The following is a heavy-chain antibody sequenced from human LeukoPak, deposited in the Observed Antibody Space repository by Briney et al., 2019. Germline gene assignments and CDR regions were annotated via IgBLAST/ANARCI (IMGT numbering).Heavy chain of an antibody. CDR2: INTYNGNT. V-gene: IGHV1-18*01. J-gene: IGHJ4*02. CDR1: GYTFTSYG. Sequence: WASVEVSCKASGYTFTSYGISWARQAPGQGLEWMGWINTYNGNTNYAQKLQDRVTLTTDTSTSTAYMELRSLRSDDTAVYYCARAAYYYDSSGYYLSYWGQGTLVTVSS. D-gene: IGHD3-22*01. CDR3: ARAAYYYDSSGYYLSY.